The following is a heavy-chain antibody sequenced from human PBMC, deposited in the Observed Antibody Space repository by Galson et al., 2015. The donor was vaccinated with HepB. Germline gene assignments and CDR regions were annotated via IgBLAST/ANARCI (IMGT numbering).Heavy chain of an antibody. Sequence: SLRLSCAASGFTLSSYAMSWVRQAPGKGLEWVSAISGSGGSTYYADSVKGRFTISRDNSKNTLYLQMNSLRAEDTAVYYCAKPIQLWLLSDAFDIWGQGTMVTVSS. J-gene: IGHJ3*02. D-gene: IGHD5-18*01. CDR2: ISGSGGST. CDR3: AKPIQLWLLSDAFDI. V-gene: IGHV3-23*01. CDR1: GFTLSSYA.